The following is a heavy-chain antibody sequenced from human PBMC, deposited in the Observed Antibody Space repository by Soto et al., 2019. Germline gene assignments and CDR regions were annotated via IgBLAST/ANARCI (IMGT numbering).Heavy chain of an antibody. CDR1: GCTFSRYY. D-gene: IGHD3-16*01. CDR3: VRDNYGVDY. Sequence: VQLVESGGGLVQPGGSLRLSCTASGCTFSRYYMQWVRQAPGKGLVWVSHINSDGTSTTLADSVKGRFTISRDNAKNTLYLQMNSLRVEDTAMYYCVRDNYGVDYWGRGTLVTVSS. J-gene: IGHJ4*02. V-gene: IGHV3-74*03. CDR2: INSDGTST.